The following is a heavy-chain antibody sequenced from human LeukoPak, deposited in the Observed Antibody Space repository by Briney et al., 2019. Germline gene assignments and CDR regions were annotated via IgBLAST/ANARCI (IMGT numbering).Heavy chain of an antibody. Sequence: ASVKVSCKASGYTFTGYYMHWVRQAPGQGLEWMGRMNPNSGGTNYAQKFQGRVTMTRDTSISTAYMELSRLRSDDTAVYYCARTLMVYAIYYMDVWGKGTTVTVSS. CDR3: ARTLMVYAIYYMDV. CDR1: GYTFTGYY. V-gene: IGHV1-2*06. D-gene: IGHD2-8*01. CDR2: MNPNSGGT. J-gene: IGHJ6*03.